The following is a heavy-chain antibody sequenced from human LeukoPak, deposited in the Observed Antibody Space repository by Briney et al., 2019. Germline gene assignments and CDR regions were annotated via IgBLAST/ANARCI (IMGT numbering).Heavy chain of an antibody. J-gene: IGHJ4*02. CDR2: MNPNTGDT. D-gene: IGHD1-26*01. CDR1: GHTFTGYD. Sequence: ASVRVSCKASGHTFTGYDINWVRQAAGQGLEWMGWMNPNTGDTGYAQNFQGRVTMTRNTSIDTAYMEMSGLRSDDTAVYYCTRGSLSGSSRDYWGQGTLVTVSS. V-gene: IGHV1-8*01. CDR3: TRGSLSGSSRDY.